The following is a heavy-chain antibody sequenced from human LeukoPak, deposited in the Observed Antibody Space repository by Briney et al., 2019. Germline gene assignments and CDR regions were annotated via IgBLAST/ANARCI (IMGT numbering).Heavy chain of an antibody. V-gene: IGHV3-64*01. D-gene: IGHD1-20*01. CDR2: ISSNGGST. J-gene: IGHJ4*02. Sequence: AGGSLRLSCAASGFTFSRYAMHWVRQAPGKGLESVSAISSNGGSTYYANSVKGRFTISRDNSKNTLYLQMGSLRAEDLAVYYCARDFGLTGKVDYWGQGTLATVSS. CDR3: ARDFGLTGKVDY. CDR1: GFTFSRYA.